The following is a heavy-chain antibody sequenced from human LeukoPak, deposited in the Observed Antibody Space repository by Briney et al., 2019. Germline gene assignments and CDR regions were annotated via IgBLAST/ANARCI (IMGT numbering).Heavy chain of an antibody. V-gene: IGHV3-23*01. J-gene: IGHJ4*02. CDR3: AKDLKWLRFRYFDY. CDR1: GFSVSTNS. D-gene: IGHD5-12*01. Sequence: GGSLRLSCAASGFSVSTNSMNWVRQAPGKGLEWVSAISGSGGSTYYADSVKGRFTISRDNSKNTLYLQMNSLRAEDTAVYYCAKDLKWLRFRYFDYWGQGTLVTVSS. CDR2: ISGSGGST.